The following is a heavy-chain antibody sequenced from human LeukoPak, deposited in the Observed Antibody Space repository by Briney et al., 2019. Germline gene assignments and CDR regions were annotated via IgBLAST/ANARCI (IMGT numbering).Heavy chain of an antibody. Sequence: PSETLSLTCTVSGDSISSYYWSWIRQPPGKGLEWIGYVYYSGSTNYNPSLKSRVTISVDTANNQFSLKMTSVTAADTAVYYCASSRPDRAVAGIYFDYWGQGTLVTVSS. CDR3: ASSRPDRAVAGIYFDY. CDR1: GDSISSYY. V-gene: IGHV4-59*03. D-gene: IGHD6-19*01. J-gene: IGHJ4*02. CDR2: VYYSGST.